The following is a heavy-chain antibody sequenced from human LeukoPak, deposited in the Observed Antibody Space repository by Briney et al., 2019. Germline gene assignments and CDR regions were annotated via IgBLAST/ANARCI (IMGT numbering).Heavy chain of an antibody. CDR2: VSGSGRNT. J-gene: IGHJ4*02. V-gene: IGHV3-23*01. D-gene: IGHD1-26*01. Sequence: GGSLRLSCAASGFTVSSNYMNWVRQAPGKGLEWVSRVSGSGRNTFYPDSVEGRFTISRDNSKNTVYLQLNSLRADDTAVYYCVKSRRVGANQRGLFDYWGQGTLVTVSP. CDR3: VKSRRVGANQRGLFDY. CDR1: GFTVSSNY.